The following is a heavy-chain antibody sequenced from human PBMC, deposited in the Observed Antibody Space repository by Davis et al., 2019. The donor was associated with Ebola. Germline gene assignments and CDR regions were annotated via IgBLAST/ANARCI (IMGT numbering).Heavy chain of an antibody. J-gene: IGHJ6*02. Sequence: PSETLSLTCTVSGGSISSYYWSWIRQPPGKGLEWIGYIYYSGSTNYNPSLKSRVTISVDTSKNQFSLKLSSVTAADTAVYYCARSVQHDYSNYDYYYYGMDVWGQGTTVTVSS. D-gene: IGHD4-11*01. CDR1: GGSISSYY. V-gene: IGHV4-59*12. CDR3: ARSVQHDYSNYDYYYYGMDV. CDR2: IYYSGST.